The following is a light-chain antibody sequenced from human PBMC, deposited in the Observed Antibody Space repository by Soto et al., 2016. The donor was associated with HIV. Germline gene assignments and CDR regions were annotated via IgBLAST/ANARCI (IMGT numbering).Light chain of an antibody. J-gene: IGKJ4*01. Sequence: DIQMTQSPSSLSASVGDRVTITCQASQDIKNYLNWYQQKPGKAPKLQIYDASNLETGVPSRFSGSGSGTDFTFTISSLQPEDIATYYCQQYDNLPLTFGGGTKVE. V-gene: IGKV1-33*01. CDR2: DAS. CDR1: QDIKNY. CDR3: QQYDNLPLT.